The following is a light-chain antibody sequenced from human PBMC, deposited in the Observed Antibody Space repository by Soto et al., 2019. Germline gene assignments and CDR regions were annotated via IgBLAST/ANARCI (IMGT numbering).Light chain of an antibody. CDR3: SSYTSSTTLFYV. J-gene: IGLJ1*01. CDR1: SSGVGGYDY. Sequence: SVLTQPASVSGSPGQSITISCTGTSSGVGGYDYVSRYQQHPGKAPKLMISEVSNRPSGVSNRFSGSKSGNTASLTISGLQAEDEADYYCSSYTSSTTLFYVFGTGTKVTVL. CDR2: EVS. V-gene: IGLV2-14*01.